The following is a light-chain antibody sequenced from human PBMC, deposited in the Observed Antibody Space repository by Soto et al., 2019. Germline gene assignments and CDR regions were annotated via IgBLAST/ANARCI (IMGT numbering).Light chain of an antibody. CDR2: DAS. V-gene: IGKV1-5*01. Sequence: DIQLTQSPSTLSASVGDTVTISCRASESLIGWLAWYQQRPGSAPKLLIYDASSLEGGVPSRFTGDGSGTEFSLTIASLQPDDFGTYYCQQYKSYPWTCGQGTKGDI. J-gene: IGKJ1*01. CDR3: QQYKSYPWT. CDR1: ESLIGW.